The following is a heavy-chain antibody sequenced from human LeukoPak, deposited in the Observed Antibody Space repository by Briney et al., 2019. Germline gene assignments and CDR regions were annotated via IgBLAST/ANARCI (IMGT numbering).Heavy chain of an antibody. CDR1: GFTFDDYA. D-gene: IGHD3-10*01. CDR3: AKDRRLWLGDNSYFDY. Sequence: PGGSLRLSCAASGFTFDDYAMHWVRQAPGKGLEWVSGISWNSGSIGYADSVKGRFTISRDNAKSSLYLQMNSLRAEDTALYYCAKDRRLWLGDNSYFDYWSQGTLVTVSS. J-gene: IGHJ4*02. V-gene: IGHV3-9*01. CDR2: ISWNSGSI.